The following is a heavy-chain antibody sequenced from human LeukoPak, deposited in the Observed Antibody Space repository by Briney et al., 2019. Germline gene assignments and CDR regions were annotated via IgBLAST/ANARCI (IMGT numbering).Heavy chain of an antibody. CDR1: GYSFTNYW. D-gene: IGHD2-2*01. CDR3: ARYCSSTNCPIADY. CDR2: IYPGDSDT. V-gene: IGHV5-51*01. Sequence: RGESLKISCKGSGYSFTNYWIGWVRQMPGKGLEWMGIIYPGDSDTRYSPSFQGQVTISADKSISTAYLQWSSLKASDTAMYYCARYCSSTNCPIADYWGQGTLVTVSS. J-gene: IGHJ4*02.